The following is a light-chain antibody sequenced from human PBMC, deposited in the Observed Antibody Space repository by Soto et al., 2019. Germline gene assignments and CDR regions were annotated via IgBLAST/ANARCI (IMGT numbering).Light chain of an antibody. J-gene: IGLJ1*01. CDR3: SSYTSSSSYV. CDR2: EVS. V-gene: IGLV2-18*02. Sequence: SVLTQPPPLSGSPGQSVTISCTGTSSDVGSYNRVSWYQQPPGTAPKLMIYEVSNRPSGVPDRFSGSKSGNTASLTISGLQAEDEADYYCSSYTSSSSYVFGTGTKVT. CDR1: SSDVGSYNR.